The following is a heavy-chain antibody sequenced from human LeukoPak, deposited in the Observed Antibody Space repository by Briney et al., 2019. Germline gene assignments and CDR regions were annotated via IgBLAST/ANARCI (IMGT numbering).Heavy chain of an antibody. J-gene: IGHJ4*02. CDR2: IYHSGST. Sequence: PSETLSLTCAVSGGSISSSNWWSWVRQPPGKGLEWIGDIYHSGSTNYKPSLKSRVSISVDKSNNQFSLRLNSVTAADTAVYYCARGPLIDYWGQGTLVTVSS. CDR1: GGSISSSNW. CDR3: ARGPLIDY. V-gene: IGHV4-4*02.